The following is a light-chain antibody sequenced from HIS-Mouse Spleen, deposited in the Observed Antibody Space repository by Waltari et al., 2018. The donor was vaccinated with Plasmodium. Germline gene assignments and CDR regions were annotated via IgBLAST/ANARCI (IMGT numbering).Light chain of an antibody. V-gene: IGKV1-8*01. CDR1: EGISSY. CDR2: AAS. CDR3: QQYYSYLFT. J-gene: IGKJ3*01. Sequence: AIRMTQSPSSFSASTGDRVPITCRASEGISSYLAWSQQKPGKAPKLLIYAASTLQSGVPSRFSGSGSGTDFTLTISCLQSEDFATYYCQQYYSYLFTFGPGTKVDIK.